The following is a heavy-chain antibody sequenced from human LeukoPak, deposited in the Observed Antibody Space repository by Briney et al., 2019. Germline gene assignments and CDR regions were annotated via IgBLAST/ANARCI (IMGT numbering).Heavy chain of an antibody. CDR2: ISGSGGST. D-gene: IGHD6-19*01. CDR3: AKDGYSSGWYYGMDV. J-gene: IGHJ6*02. CDR1: GFTFSSYA. V-gene: IGHV3-23*01. Sequence: AGGSLRLSCAASGFTFSSYAMSWVRQAPGKGLEWVSAISGSGGSTYYADSVKGRFTISRDNSKNTLYLQMNSLRAEDTAVYYCAKDGYSSGWYYGMDVWGQGTTVTVSS.